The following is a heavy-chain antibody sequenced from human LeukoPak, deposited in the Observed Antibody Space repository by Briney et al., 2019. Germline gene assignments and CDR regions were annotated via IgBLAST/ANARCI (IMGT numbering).Heavy chain of an antibody. CDR2: INQDGSEK. Sequence: GGSLRLSCVGSVFRFSNYWMSWVRQTPGKGLEWVANINQDGSEKFLVDSVKGRFTISRDSVKNSLFLQMSSLRAEDTAVYFCARALAARSFYFDYWGQGTRVSVSS. J-gene: IGHJ4*02. D-gene: IGHD3-10*01. CDR3: ARALAARSFYFDY. V-gene: IGHV3-7*04. CDR1: VFRFSNYW.